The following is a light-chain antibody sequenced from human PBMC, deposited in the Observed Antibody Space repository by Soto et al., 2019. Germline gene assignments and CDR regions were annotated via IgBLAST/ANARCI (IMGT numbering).Light chain of an antibody. CDR2: KAS. CDR1: QSISSW. V-gene: IGKV1-5*03. Sequence: DIQISQSPSTLSASVGGTVTITCRASQSISSWLAWYQQKAGIAPKLLIYKASTLQSGVPSRFSGSGYGTVFTLTISRLQPDDSATYYCQQYDVYSTFGQGTKVDI. CDR3: QQYDVYST. J-gene: IGKJ1*01.